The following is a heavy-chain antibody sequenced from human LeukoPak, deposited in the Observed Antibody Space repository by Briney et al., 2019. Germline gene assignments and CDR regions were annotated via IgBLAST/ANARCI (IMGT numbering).Heavy chain of an antibody. CDR1: GYSFTSYY. CDR3: AWTATVTKIDY. Sequence: VASVKVSCKASGYSFTSYYMHWVRQEPRRRGLWMVIINPNGGSTSYAQKFQGRDTMTRDTSTSTVYMELSSLRPEDTAVYYCAWTATVTKIDYWGQGTLVTVSS. D-gene: IGHD4-11*01. J-gene: IGHJ4*02. V-gene: IGHV1-46*03. CDR2: INPNGGST.